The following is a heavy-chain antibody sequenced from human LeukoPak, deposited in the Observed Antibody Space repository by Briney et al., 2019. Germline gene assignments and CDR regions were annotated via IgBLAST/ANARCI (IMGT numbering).Heavy chain of an antibody. CDR3: ARGRYDYGDYYFDY. CDR2: SNHIGST. CDR1: GGSFSGYY. Sequence: SETLSLTCGVYGGSFSGYYWSWSRQPPGKGLGWIGESNHIGSTNYNPSLKSQVTISVYTSKNQFYLKLSSVTPADTAVYYCARGRYDYGDYYFDYWGQGTLVTVSP. D-gene: IGHD4-17*01. V-gene: IGHV4-34*01. J-gene: IGHJ4*02.